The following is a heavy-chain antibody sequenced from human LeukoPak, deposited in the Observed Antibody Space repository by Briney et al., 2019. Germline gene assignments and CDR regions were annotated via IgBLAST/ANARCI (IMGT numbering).Heavy chain of an antibody. J-gene: IGHJ4*02. CDR3: ARDVAYGGNSSPIQEGFDY. D-gene: IGHD4-23*01. CDR1: GYTFTSYA. CDR2: INAGNGNT. V-gene: IGHV1-3*01. Sequence: ASVKVSCKASGYTFTSYAMHWVRQAPGQRLEWMGWINAGNGNTKYSQKFQGRVTITRDTSASTAYMELSSLRSEDTAVYYCARDVAYGGNSSPIQEGFDYWGQGTLVTVSS.